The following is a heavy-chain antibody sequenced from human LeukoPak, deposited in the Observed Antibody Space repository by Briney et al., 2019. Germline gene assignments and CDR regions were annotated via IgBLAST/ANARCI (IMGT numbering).Heavy chain of an antibody. CDR3: ARAGYDSSGYTLDAFDI. D-gene: IGHD3-22*01. CDR1: GFTFSSYW. J-gene: IGHJ3*02. CDR2: IKQDGSEK. V-gene: IGHV3-7*01. Sequence: GGSLRLSCAASGFTFSSYWMSWVRQAPGKGLEWVANIKQDGSEKYYVDSVKGRFTISRDNAKNSLYLQMNSLRAEDTAVYYCARAGYDSSGYTLDAFDIWGQGTMVTVSS.